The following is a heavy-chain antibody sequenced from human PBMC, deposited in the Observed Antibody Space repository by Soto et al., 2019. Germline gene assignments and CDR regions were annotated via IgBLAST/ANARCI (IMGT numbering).Heavy chain of an antibody. D-gene: IGHD5-12*01. J-gene: IGHJ5*02. Sequence: ASVKVSFKASGYTFFTYDISWLRQAPGQGLEWMGWISTYSGYTKYAQKFQGRVTMTTDTSTTTAYLELRSLRSDDTAVYYCARHHGPTTSENWFDPWGQGTPVTVSS. V-gene: IGHV1-18*01. CDR3: ARHHGPTTSENWFDP. CDR2: ISTYSGYT. CDR1: GYTFFTYD.